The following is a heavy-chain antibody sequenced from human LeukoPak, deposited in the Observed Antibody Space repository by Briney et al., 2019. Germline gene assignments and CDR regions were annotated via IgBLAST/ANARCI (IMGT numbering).Heavy chain of an antibody. Sequence: ASVKVSCKVSGYTLTELSMRWVRQAPGKGLEWMGGFDPEDGETIYAQKFQGRVTMPEDTSTDTAYMELSSMRSEDTAVYYCASLKEAAAGPFDYWGQGTLVTVSS. V-gene: IGHV1-24*01. CDR3: ASLKEAAAGPFDY. D-gene: IGHD6-13*01. J-gene: IGHJ4*02. CDR1: GYTLTELS. CDR2: FDPEDGET.